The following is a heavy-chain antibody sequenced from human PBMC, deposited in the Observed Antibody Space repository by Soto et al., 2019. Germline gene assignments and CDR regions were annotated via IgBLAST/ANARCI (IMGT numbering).Heavy chain of an antibody. J-gene: IGHJ5*02. CDR1: VYILTYYD. V-gene: IGHV1-8*01. CDR3: ARMETFGSLNWFDP. Sequence: SVKVSLKTSVYILTYYDFVVVRQANGQGLEWMGWMNPGSGDTGYAQKFQGRVTMTRDISIATAYMELSSLRSDDTAIYYCARMETFGSLNWFDPWGQGTMVNVSS. CDR2: MNPGSGDT. D-gene: IGHD3-16*01.